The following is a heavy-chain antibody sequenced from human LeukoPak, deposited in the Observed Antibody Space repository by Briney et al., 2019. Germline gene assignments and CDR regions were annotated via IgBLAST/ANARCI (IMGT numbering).Heavy chain of an antibody. CDR2: INPSGDT. CDR3: ARGFSTGWYFDP. V-gene: IGHV4-61*02. J-gene: IGHJ2*01. CDR1: GASVSSGGYY. Sequence: SQTQSLTCSVSGASVSSGGYYWSWIRQPAGKEMEWIGRINPSGDTNYNPSLKSRVTMSIQTCKNQLFLNLISVTAADTDLYYCARGFSTGWYFDPWGRGTQVTVSS. D-gene: IGHD6-19*01.